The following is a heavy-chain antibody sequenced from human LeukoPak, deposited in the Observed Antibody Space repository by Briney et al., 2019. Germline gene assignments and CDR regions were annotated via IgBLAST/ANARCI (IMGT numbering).Heavy chain of an antibody. CDR3: AKEACSGGSCYSGDY. CDR2: IYSGGST. Sequence: PGGSLRLSCAASGFTVSSNYMSWVRQAPGKGLEWVSVIYSGGSTYYADSVKGRFTISRDNSKNTLYLQMNSLRAEDTAVYYCAKEACSGGSCYSGDYWGQGTLVTVSS. J-gene: IGHJ4*02. V-gene: IGHV3-66*01. D-gene: IGHD2-15*01. CDR1: GFTVSSNY.